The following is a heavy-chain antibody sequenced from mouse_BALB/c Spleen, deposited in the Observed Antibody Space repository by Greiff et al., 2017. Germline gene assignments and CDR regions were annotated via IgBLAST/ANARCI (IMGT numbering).Heavy chain of an antibody. Sequence: EVHLVESGGGLVKPGGSLKLSCAASGFTFSSYAMSWVRQTPEKRLEWVASISSGGSTYYPDSVKGRFTISRDNARNILYLQMSSLRSEDTAMYYCAREGSTMIHGWYFDVWGAGTTVTVSS. CDR1: GFTFSSYA. V-gene: IGHV5-6-5*01. CDR3: AREGSTMIHGWYFDV. CDR2: ISSGGST. J-gene: IGHJ1*01. D-gene: IGHD2-4*01.